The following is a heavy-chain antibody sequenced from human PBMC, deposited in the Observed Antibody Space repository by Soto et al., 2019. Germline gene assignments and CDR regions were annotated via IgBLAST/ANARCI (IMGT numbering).Heavy chain of an antibody. CDR3: ARVTDSSSWYADAFDI. CDR1: GFTFSSYA. J-gene: IGHJ3*02. CDR2: ISGSGGTT. Sequence: GGSLRLSCAASGFTFSSYAMSWVRQAPGKGLEWVSLISGSGGTTLYADSVKGRFTISRDNAKNTLYLQMNSLRAEDTAVYYCARVTDSSSWYADAFDIWGQGTMVTVSS. V-gene: IGHV3-23*01. D-gene: IGHD6-13*01.